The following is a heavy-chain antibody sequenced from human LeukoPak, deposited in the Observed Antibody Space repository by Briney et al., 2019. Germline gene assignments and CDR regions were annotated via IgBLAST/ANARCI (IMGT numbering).Heavy chain of an antibody. CDR2: IGDNNIFTGRFT. Sequence: GGSLRLSCAASGFTFSNYAMIWVRQAPGKGLEWVSVIGDNNIFTGRFTYYAESVKGRFTISRDNSRGTVDLQMNNLRVEDTAVYYCARDWYDCWGQGTQVTVSS. J-gene: IGHJ5*01. V-gene: IGHV3-23*01. CDR3: ARDWYDC. CDR1: GFTFSNYA.